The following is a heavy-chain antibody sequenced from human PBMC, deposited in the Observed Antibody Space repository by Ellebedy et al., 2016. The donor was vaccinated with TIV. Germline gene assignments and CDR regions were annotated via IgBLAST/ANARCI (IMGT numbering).Heavy chain of an antibody. D-gene: IGHD3-10*01. CDR1: GYTFTGYY. Sequence: ASVKVSXKASGYTFTGYYMHWVRQAPGQGLEWMGWINPNSGGTNYAQKFQGWVTMTRDTSISTAYMELSRLRSDDTAVYYCARDLWFGDPSRPDRNWFDPWGQGTLVTVSS. J-gene: IGHJ5*02. CDR3: ARDLWFGDPSRPDRNWFDP. V-gene: IGHV1-2*04. CDR2: INPNSGGT.